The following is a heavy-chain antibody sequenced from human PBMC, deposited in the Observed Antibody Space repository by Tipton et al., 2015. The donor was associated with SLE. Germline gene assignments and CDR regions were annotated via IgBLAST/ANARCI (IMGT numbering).Heavy chain of an antibody. CDR2: IQNDGSNK. J-gene: IGHJ4*02. Sequence: SLRLSCAASGFAFSRYGMHWARQAPGKGLEWLTFIQNDGSNKYYADSVKGRFTISRDNSKNTVSLQMNSLRADDTAIYYCANSRFVPEAYWGQGTLVTVSS. CDR3: ANSRFVPEAY. D-gene: IGHD3-3*01. CDR1: GFAFSRYG. V-gene: IGHV3-30*02.